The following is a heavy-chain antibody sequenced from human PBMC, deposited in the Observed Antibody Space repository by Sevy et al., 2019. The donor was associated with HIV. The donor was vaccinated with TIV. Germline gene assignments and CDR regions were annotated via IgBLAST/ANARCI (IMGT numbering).Heavy chain of an antibody. CDR1: GFTFISYA. CDR3: AGGRYDSSGSFDAFDI. J-gene: IGHJ3*02. V-gene: IGHV3-23*01. CDR2: IYGSSGGT. Sequence: GGSLRLSCKPSGFTFISYAMSWVRQAPGKGLEWVSTIYGSSGGTYYADSVKGRFTISRDNSKNTLYLQMSSLRTEDTAVYYCAGGRYDSSGSFDAFDIWGQGTMVTVSS. D-gene: IGHD3-22*01.